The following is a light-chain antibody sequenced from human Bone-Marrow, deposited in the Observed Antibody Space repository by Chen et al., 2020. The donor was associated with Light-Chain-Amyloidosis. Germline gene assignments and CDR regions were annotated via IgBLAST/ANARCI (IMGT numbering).Light chain of an antibody. CDR2: GSS. CDR1: QTISSNY. CDR3: QQYGTSPLT. V-gene: IGKV3-20*01. Sequence: EIVLTQSPGTLSLSPGEGANLSCRASQTISSNYLTWYQQKFGQAPRLLIYGSSSRATGIPDRFTGTGSGTDCTLTINRLEPEDFSMYYCQQYGTSPLTFGGGTKVEFK. J-gene: IGKJ4*01.